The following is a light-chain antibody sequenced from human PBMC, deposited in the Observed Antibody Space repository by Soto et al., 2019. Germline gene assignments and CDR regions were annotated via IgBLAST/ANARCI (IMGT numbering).Light chain of an antibody. CDR2: WAS. CDR3: QQYYSSIT. Sequence: DVVLTQSPDSLAVSLGERATINCKSSQSVLYSSNNMNYLAWYQQKAGQPPKLLIYWASTRESGVPDRFGGSGSGTEFTLTISSLQAEDVAVYYCQQYYSSITFGQGTRLEIK. V-gene: IGKV4-1*01. CDR1: QSVLYSSNNMNY. J-gene: IGKJ5*01.